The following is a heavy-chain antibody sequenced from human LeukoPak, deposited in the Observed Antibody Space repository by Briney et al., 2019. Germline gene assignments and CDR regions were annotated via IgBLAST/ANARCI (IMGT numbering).Heavy chain of an antibody. CDR1: GGSISSYY. Sequence: SETLSLTCTVSGGSISSYYWSWIRQPAGKGLEWIGRIYTSGSTNYNPSLKSRVTMSVDTSKNQFSLELSSVTAADTAVYYCARGTNTYYYDSSGYYSLAFDIWGQGTMVTVSS. D-gene: IGHD3-22*01. CDR2: IYTSGST. V-gene: IGHV4-4*07. CDR3: ARGTNTYYYDSSGYYSLAFDI. J-gene: IGHJ3*02.